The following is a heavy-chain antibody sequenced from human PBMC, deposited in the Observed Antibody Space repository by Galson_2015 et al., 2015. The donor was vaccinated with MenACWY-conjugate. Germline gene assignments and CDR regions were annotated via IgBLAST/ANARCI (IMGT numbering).Heavy chain of an antibody. Sequence: QSGAEVKKPGESLKISCKGSGYSFTSYWTGWVRQMPGKGLEWMGIIYPGDSDTRYSPSFQGQVTISADKSISTAYLRWSSLKASDTAMYYCARPDSSSSSGFDYWGQGTLVTVSS. V-gene: IGHV5-51*01. J-gene: IGHJ4*02. CDR1: GYSFTSYW. CDR2: IYPGDSDT. D-gene: IGHD6-6*01. CDR3: ARPDSSSSSGFDY.